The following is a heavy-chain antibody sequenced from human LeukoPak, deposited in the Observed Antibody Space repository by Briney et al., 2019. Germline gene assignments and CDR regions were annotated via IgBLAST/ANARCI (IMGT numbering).Heavy chain of an antibody. Sequence: SXKVSCKASGGTFNSYAISWVRQAPGQGLEWMGGIINIFGTANYAQKLQGIVTITTDESTSTAYMELSSLRSEDTAVYYCARGRNLEWHARYNWFDPWGQGTLVTVSS. CDR2: IINIFGTA. CDR3: ARGRNLEWHARYNWFDP. J-gene: IGHJ5*02. CDR1: GGTFNSYA. V-gene: IGHV1-69*05. D-gene: IGHD3-3*01.